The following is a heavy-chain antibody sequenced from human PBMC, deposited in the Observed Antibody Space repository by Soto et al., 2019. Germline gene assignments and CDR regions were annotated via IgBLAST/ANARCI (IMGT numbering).Heavy chain of an antibody. Sequence: EVQLVETGGGLIQPGGSLRLSCAASGFTVSSHYMSWVRQAPGKGLEWVSVIYSGGSTYYADSVKGRFTISRDNSKNTLDLQMNSLRAEDTAVYYCARERRVRTNRSNAFDIWGQGTMVTVSS. J-gene: IGHJ3*02. CDR3: ARERRVRTNRSNAFDI. V-gene: IGHV3-53*02. CDR2: IYSGGST. CDR1: GFTVSSHY.